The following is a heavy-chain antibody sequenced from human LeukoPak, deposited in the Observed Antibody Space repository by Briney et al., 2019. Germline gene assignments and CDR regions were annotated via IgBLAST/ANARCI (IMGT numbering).Heavy chain of an antibody. CDR3: ARGDSYYDILTGYYLYGMDV. Sequence: SVKVSRKASGGTFSSYAISWVRQAPGQGLEWMGGIIPIFGTANYAQKFQGRVTITADESTSTAYMELSSLRSEDTAVYYCARGDSYYDILTGYYLYGMDVWGQGTTVTVSS. CDR1: GGTFSSYA. V-gene: IGHV1-69*01. D-gene: IGHD3-9*01. J-gene: IGHJ6*02. CDR2: IIPIFGTA.